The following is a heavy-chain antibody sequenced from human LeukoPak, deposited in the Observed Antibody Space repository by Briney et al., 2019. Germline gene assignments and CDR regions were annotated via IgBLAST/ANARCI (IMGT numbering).Heavy chain of an antibody. D-gene: IGHD4-17*01. CDR3: ARMYGDYFHYYYMHV. CDR2: IYYSGST. V-gene: IGHV4-39*07. J-gene: IGHJ6*03. CDR1: GGSISSSSYY. Sequence: SETLSLTCTVSGGSISSSSYYWGWLRQPPGKGLEWFGSIYYSGSTYYNPSLKSRVTISVYTYKNQFSLKQSLVTAADTGVYYCARMYGDYFHYYYMHVWRKGNTVTVSS.